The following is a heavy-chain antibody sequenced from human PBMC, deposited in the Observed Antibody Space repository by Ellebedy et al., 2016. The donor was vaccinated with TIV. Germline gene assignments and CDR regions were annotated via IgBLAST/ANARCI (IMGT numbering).Heavy chain of an antibody. J-gene: IGHJ4*02. D-gene: IGHD3-10*01. CDR3: ARGLLLWFREPRESPFDY. Sequence: AASVKVSCKASGGTFSSYAISWVRQAPGQGLEWMGRIIPILGIANYAQKFQGRVTITADKSTSTAYMELSSLRSEDTAVYYCARGLLLWFREPRESPFDYWGQGTLVTVSS. CDR2: IIPILGIA. CDR1: GGTFSSYA. V-gene: IGHV1-69*04.